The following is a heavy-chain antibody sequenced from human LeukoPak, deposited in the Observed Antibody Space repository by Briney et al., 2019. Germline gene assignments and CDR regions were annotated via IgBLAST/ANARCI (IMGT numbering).Heavy chain of an antibody. CDR3: ARGRDGYDSTWTYYHYMDV. Sequence: PSETLSLTCTVSGGSMSDFYWSWIRQPPGKGLEWIGYMYHSGSPNYSPSLKSRVTISVDASKKQFSLELTSVTAADTAVYYCARGRDGYDSTWTYYHYMDVWGKGTTVTVS. D-gene: IGHD2-21*02. J-gene: IGHJ6*03. V-gene: IGHV4-59*01. CDR1: GGSMSDFY. CDR2: MYHSGSP.